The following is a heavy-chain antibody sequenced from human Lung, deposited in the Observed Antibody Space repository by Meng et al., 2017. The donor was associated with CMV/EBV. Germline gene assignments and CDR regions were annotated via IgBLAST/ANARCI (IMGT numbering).Heavy chain of an antibody. CDR3: ARDSGYQQGLDY. J-gene: IGHJ4*02. CDR2: IYHSGST. V-gene: IGHV4-4*02. CDR1: GGYISSSNW. D-gene: IGHD6-13*01. Sequence: CAVSGGYISSSNWWSWVRQPPGKGLEWIGEIYHSGSTNYNPSLKSRVTISVDKSKNQFSLKLSSVTAADTAVYYCARDSGYQQGLDYWGQGTLVTVSS.